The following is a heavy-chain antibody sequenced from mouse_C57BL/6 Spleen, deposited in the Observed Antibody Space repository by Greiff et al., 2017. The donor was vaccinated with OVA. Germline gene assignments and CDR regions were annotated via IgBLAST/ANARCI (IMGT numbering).Heavy chain of an antibody. CDR3: ARNYYGSSYVDY. V-gene: IGHV1-64*01. D-gene: IGHD1-1*01. Sequence: QVQLQQPGAELVKPGASVKLSCKASGYTFTSYWMHWVKQRPGQGLEWIGMIHPNSGSTNYNEKFKSKATLTVDKSSRTAYMQLSSLTSEDSAVYYCARNYYGSSYVDYWGQGTTLTVSS. CDR1: GYTFTSYW. CDR2: IHPNSGST. J-gene: IGHJ2*01.